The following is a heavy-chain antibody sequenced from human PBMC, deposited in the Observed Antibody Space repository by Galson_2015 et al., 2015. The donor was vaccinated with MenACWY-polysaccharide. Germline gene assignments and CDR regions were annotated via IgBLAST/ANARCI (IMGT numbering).Heavy chain of an antibody. CDR1: GFSLGAWY. J-gene: IGHJ6*02. CDR3: ARGHYGLDV. CDR2: ISKSGDST. Sequence: SLRLSCAASGFSLGAWYMSWIRQAPGKGLEWLSYISKSGDSTFYADSVKGRFAIFRDNAKNSLYLQLNSLEVEDTAIYYCARGHYGLDVWVQGTTVTVSS. V-gene: IGHV3-11*01.